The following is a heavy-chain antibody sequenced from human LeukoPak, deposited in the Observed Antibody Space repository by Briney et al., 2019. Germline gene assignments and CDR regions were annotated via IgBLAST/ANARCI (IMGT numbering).Heavy chain of an antibody. V-gene: IGHV4-39*07. CDR3: AKDPEGGYYFPEYFQY. CDR2: IYYSGNT. J-gene: IGHJ1*01. Sequence: SETLSLTCTVSGDSISTSNSYWGWIRQPPGKGLEWIGSIYYSGNTHYNPSLKSRVTISVDTSKNQFSLKLSSVTAADTAVYYCAKDPEGGYYFPEYFQYWGQGTLVIVSS. D-gene: IGHD1-26*01. CDR1: GDSISTSNSY.